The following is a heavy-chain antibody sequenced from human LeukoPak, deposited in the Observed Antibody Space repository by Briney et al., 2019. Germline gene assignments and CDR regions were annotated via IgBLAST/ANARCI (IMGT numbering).Heavy chain of an antibody. CDR1: GFTFSSYA. V-gene: IGHV3-23*01. Sequence: GGSLRLSCAASGFTFSSYAMSWVRQAPGKGLEWVSGISGSGGYTYYADSVKGRVTISRDNSKNTLYLQMNSLRAEDTAVYYCARAINWFDPWGQGTLVTVSS. J-gene: IGHJ5*02. CDR2: ISGSGGYT. CDR3: ARAINWFDP.